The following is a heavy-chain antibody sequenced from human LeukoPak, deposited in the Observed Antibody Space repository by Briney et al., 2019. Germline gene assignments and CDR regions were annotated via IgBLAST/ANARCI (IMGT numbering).Heavy chain of an antibody. V-gene: IGHV4-61*02. J-gene: IGHJ4*02. D-gene: IGHD2-21*01. CDR2: IYTSGST. CDR1: GGSISSGSYY. CDR3: ARVARKGSIVDY. Sequence: SETLSLTCTVSGGSISSGSYYWSWIRHPAGKGLEWIGRIYTSGSTNYNPSLKSRVTISVDTSKNQFSLKLSSVAAADTAVYYCARVARKGSIVDYWGQGTLVTVSS.